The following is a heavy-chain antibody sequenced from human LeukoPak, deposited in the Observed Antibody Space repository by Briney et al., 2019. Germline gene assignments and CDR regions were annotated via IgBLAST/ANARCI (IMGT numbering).Heavy chain of an antibody. CDR2: IYYSGST. Sequence: PSETLSLTCTVSGGSISSYYWSWIRQPPGKGLEWIGYIYYSGSTNYNPSLKSRVTISVDTSKNQFSLKLSSVTAADTAVYYCARLYTDYYYYMDVWGKGTTVTVSS. V-gene: IGHV4-59*01. CDR3: ARLYTDYYYYMDV. CDR1: GGSISSYY. J-gene: IGHJ6*03. D-gene: IGHD2-2*02.